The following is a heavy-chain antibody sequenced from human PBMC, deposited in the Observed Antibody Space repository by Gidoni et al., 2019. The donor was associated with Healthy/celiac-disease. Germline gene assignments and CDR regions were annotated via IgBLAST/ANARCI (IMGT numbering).Heavy chain of an antibody. CDR3: AKNVVVVAATLFDY. CDR1: AFTFSSYA. Sequence: EVPLLESGGGLVQPGGSLRLSCAASAFTFSSYAMSWVRQAPGKGLEWVSAISGSGGSTYYADSVKGRFTISRDNSKNTLYLQMNSLRAEETAVYYCAKNVVVVAATLFDYWGQGTLVTVSS. V-gene: IGHV3-23*01. D-gene: IGHD2-15*01. CDR2: ISGSGGST. J-gene: IGHJ4*02.